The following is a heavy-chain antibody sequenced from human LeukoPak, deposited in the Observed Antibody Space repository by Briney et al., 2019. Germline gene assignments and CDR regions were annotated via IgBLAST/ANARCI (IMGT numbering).Heavy chain of an antibody. CDR2: ISSSSSTI. V-gene: IGHV3-48*02. Sequence: PGGSLRLSCAASGFTFSSNSMNWVRQAPGKGLEWVSYISSSSSTIYYADSVKGRSTISRDNAKNSLYLQMNSLRDEDTAVYYCARLTSATVTYDYWGQGTLVTVPS. CDR3: ARLTSATVTYDY. J-gene: IGHJ4*02. D-gene: IGHD4-17*01. CDR1: GFTFSSNS.